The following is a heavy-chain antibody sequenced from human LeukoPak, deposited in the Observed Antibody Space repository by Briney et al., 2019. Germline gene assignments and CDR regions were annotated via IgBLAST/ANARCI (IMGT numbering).Heavy chain of an antibody. J-gene: IGHJ5*02. CDR1: GFTFSSYA. CDR2: ISGRGGST. CDR3: AKLTTYRIAAAGTGFDP. V-gene: IGHV3-23*01. D-gene: IGHD6-13*01. Sequence: PGGSLRLSCAASGFTFSSYAMSWVRQAPGKGLEWVSAISGRGGSTYYADSVKGRFTISRDNSKNTLYLQMNSLRAEDTAVYYCAKLTTYRIAAAGTGFDPWGQGTLVTVSS.